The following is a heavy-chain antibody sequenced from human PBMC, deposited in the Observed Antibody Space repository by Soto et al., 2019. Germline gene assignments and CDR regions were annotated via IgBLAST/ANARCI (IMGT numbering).Heavy chain of an antibody. CDR1: GYTFATSA. Sequence: ASVKVSCKASGYTFATSALHWVRQAPGQRLEWMGWINVANGATKYSQKFQGRVTISRDTSTTTSFMDLSSLRSEDTAVYYCVRDNNWAAYWGQGALVTVSS. J-gene: IGHJ4*02. D-gene: IGHD1-20*01. CDR2: INVANGAT. V-gene: IGHV1-3*01. CDR3: VRDNNWAAY.